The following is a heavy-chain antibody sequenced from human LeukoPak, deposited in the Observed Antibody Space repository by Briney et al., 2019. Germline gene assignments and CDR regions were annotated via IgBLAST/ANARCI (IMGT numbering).Heavy chain of an antibody. V-gene: IGHV1-46*01. CDR2: INPSGGST. CDR1: GYIFTSNY. CDR3: ARSIRDGFDY. Sequence: GASVTVSCKAAGYIFTSNYMHWVRQAPGRGLEWMGKINPSGGSTSYAQKFQGRVTMTRDTSTSTVYMELSSLRSEDTAVYYCARSIRDGFDYWGQGTLVTVSS. D-gene: IGHD5-24*01. J-gene: IGHJ4*02.